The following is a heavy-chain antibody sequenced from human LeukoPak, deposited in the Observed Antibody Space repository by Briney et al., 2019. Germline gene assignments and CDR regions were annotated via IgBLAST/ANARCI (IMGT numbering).Heavy chain of an antibody. CDR1: GGSISSYY. Sequence: PSETLSLTCTVSGGSISSYYWSWIRQPPGKGLEWIGYIYYSGSTNYNPSLKSRVTISVDTSKNQFSLKLSSVTAADTAVYYCARQGYSSSWSYYFDYWGQGTLVTVSS. D-gene: IGHD6-13*01. V-gene: IGHV4-59*08. CDR2: IYYSGST. J-gene: IGHJ4*02. CDR3: ARQGYSSSWSYYFDY.